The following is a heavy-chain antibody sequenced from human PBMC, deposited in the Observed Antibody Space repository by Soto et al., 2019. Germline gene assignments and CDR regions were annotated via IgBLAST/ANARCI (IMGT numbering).Heavy chain of an antibody. CDR1: GGSISSGGYY. Sequence: QVQLQESGPGLVKPSQTLSLTCTVSGGSISSGGYYWSWIRQHPGKGLEWIGYIYYSGSTYNNPSLNSRVTISVDTSKNQFALTLSYVTAADADVYYCARDSFEGTNGYDSTFGYWGQRTLVTVSS. CDR3: ARDSFEGTNGYDSTFGY. CDR2: IYYSGST. J-gene: IGHJ4*02. V-gene: IGHV4-31*03. D-gene: IGHD5-12*01.